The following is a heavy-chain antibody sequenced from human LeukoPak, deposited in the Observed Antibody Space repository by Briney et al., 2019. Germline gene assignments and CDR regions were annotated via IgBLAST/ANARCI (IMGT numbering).Heavy chain of an antibody. D-gene: IGHD6-13*01. CDR3: ARDPGKVWAAAVHYYMDV. CDR1: GYTFTSYD. CDR2: INPNSGGT. Sequence: ASVKVSCKASGYTFTSYDINWVRQAPGQGLEWMGWINPNSGGTNYAQKFQGRVTMTRDTSISTAYMELSRLRSDDTAVYYCARDPGKVWAAAVHYYMDVWGKGTTVTISS. V-gene: IGHV1-2*02. J-gene: IGHJ6*03.